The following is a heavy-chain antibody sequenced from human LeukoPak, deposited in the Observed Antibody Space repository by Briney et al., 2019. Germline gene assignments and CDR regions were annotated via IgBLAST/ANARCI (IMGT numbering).Heavy chain of an antibody. CDR1: GFTFSSYS. Sequence: PGGSLRLSCAASGFTFSSYSMNWVRQAPGKGLEWVSYISSSSSSTIYYADSVKGRFTISRDNAKNSLYLQMNSLRDEDAAVYYCASFYDSRPDPWGQGTLVTVSS. CDR3: ASFYDSRPDP. J-gene: IGHJ5*02. V-gene: IGHV3-48*02. CDR2: ISSSSSSTI. D-gene: IGHD3-22*01.